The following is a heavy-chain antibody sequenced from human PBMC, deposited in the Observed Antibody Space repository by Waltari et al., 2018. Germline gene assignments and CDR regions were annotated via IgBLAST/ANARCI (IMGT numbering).Heavy chain of an antibody. V-gene: IGHV4-38-2*01. D-gene: IGHD1-26*01. CDR1: GYSIISGYY. CDR2: IYHSGRT. Sequence: QVQLQESGPGLVKPSETLSLTCAVSGYSIISGYYWGWLRQPPGKGLEWIGSIYHSGRTYYTPSLKSRVTISVATSKHQFSLKLSSVTAADTAVYYCARALPWELHAFDIWGQGTMVTVSS. CDR3: ARALPWELHAFDI. J-gene: IGHJ3*02.